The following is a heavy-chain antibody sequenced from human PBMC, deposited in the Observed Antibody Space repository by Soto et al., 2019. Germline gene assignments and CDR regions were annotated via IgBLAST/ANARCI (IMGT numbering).Heavy chain of an antibody. D-gene: IGHD2-15*01. CDR1: GFIFRSYA. J-gene: IGHJ5*02. CDR2: ISDNGDTT. Sequence: GGSLRLSCAASGFIFRSYAMSWVRQAPGTGLEWVSAISDNGDTTYYVDSVKGRFTISRDNSKNTLYLQMNSLRAEDTALYYCAKGRTVGTSWGQGTL. V-gene: IGHV3-23*01. CDR3: AKGRTVGTS.